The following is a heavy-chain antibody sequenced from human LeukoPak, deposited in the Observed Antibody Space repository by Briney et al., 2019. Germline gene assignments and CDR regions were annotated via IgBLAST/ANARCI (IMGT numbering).Heavy chain of an antibody. D-gene: IGHD1-26*01. CDR1: GFTFSDYW. J-gene: IGHJ4*02. V-gene: IGHV3-7*01. CDR3: ARGATYAYYQDY. CDR2: IKQDGSEK. Sequence: GGSLRLSCAAAGFTFSDYWMSWVRQAPGKGREWVANIKQDGSEKYYVDSVKGRFTISRDNAKNSLYLQMNSLRAEDTAVYYCARGATYAYYQDYWGQGTLVTVSS.